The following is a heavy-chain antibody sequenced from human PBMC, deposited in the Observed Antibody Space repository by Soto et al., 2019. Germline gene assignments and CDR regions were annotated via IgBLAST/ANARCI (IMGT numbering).Heavy chain of an antibody. D-gene: IGHD3-3*01. J-gene: IGHJ4*02. CDR3: AKDSFRFLEWLVGVRFFDY. V-gene: IGHV3-30*18. CDR1: GFTFSDYG. Sequence: QVQLVESGGGVVQPGRSLRLSCGASGFTFSDYGMHWVRQAPGKGLEWVAVISYDGSKKYYADSVKGRFTISRDDSENTLYLQMNSLRDEDTAVYYCAKDSFRFLEWLVGVRFFDYWGQGTLVTVSS. CDR2: ISYDGSKK.